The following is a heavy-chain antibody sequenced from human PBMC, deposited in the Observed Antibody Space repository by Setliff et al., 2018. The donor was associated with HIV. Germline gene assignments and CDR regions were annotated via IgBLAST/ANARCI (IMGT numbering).Heavy chain of an antibody. J-gene: IGHJ4*02. V-gene: IGHV3-48*04. CDR1: GFTFSSYS. Sequence: HPGGSLRLSCAASGFTFSSYSMNWVRQAPGKGLEWVSYINSGTSTIYYADSVKGRFTISRDNAKNSLYLQMNSLRAEDTAVYYCARAGYCSGGTCYSGVDYWGQGTLVTVSS. CDR2: INSGTSTI. CDR3: ARAGYCSGGTCYSGVDY. D-gene: IGHD2-15*01.